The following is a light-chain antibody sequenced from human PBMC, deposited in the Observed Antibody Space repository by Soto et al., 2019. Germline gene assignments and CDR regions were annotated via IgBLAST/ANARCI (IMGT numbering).Light chain of an antibody. CDR1: MRDVGAYNL. Sequence: QSALTQPASVSGSAGQSITISCSGTMRDVGAYNLVSWYQQHPGTAPKLMIDEVNKRPSGVPDRFSGSKSGNTASLTVSGLQAEDEADYYCSSYADTNNLVFGGGTKVTVL. CDR3: SSYADTNNLV. CDR2: EVN. J-gene: IGLJ2*01. V-gene: IGLV2-8*01.